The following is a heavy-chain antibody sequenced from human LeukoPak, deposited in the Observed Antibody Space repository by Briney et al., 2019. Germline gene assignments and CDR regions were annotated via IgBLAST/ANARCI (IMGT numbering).Heavy chain of an antibody. V-gene: IGHV4-61*01. Sequence: SETLSLTCTVSGYSISSSYYWSWIRQPPGKGLEWIGYIYYSGSTNYNPSLKSRVTISVDTSKNQFSLKLSSVTAADTAVYYCARAVRGVDLWGRGTLVTVSS. CDR2: IYYSGST. CDR3: ARAVRGVDL. CDR1: GYSISSSYY. D-gene: IGHD3-10*01. J-gene: IGHJ2*01.